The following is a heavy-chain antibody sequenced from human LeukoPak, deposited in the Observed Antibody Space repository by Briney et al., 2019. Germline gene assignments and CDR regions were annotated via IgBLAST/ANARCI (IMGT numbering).Heavy chain of an antibody. CDR2: ISYDGSNK. CDR3: AKWAYGDHVRAFDI. D-gene: IGHD4-17*01. Sequence: GGSLRLSCAASGFTFSSYAMHWVRQAPGKGLEWVAVISYDGSNKYYADSVKGRFTISRDNSKNTLYLQMNSLRAEDTAVYYCAKWAYGDHVRAFDIWGQGTMVTVSS. J-gene: IGHJ3*02. CDR1: GFTFSSYA. V-gene: IGHV3-30*18.